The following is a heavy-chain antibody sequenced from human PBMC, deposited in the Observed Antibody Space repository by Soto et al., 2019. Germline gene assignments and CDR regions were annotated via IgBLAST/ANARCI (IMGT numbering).Heavy chain of an antibody. D-gene: IGHD1-26*01. CDR1: GGSISSGGHY. CDR3: ARDSSGRYYFDY. CDR2: IYYSRRT. J-gene: IGHJ4*02. V-gene: IGHV4-31*03. Sequence: QVPLQESGPGLVKPSQTLSLTCTVSGGSISSGGHYWSWIRQLPGKGLEWIGYIYYSRRTYYNPSLKSRVTVSLDTSKNQFSLRLSSVTAADTAVYYCARDSSGRYYFDYWGQGTLVTVSS.